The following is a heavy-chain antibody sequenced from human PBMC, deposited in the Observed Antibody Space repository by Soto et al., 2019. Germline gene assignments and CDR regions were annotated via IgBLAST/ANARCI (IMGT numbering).Heavy chain of an antibody. V-gene: IGHV4-39*01. CDR1: GGSITSSSYY. J-gene: IGHJ5*02. CDR3: ATQEVGGSYVYTFDP. D-gene: IGHD1-26*01. Sequence: QLHLRESAPGLVKPSETLSLTCTVSGGSITSSSYYWGWIRQPPGKALEWIGSTYYSGSTYYNPSHTSRGTVSIDTSKNQFSLKLSSVTAADTAVYYCATQEVGGSYVYTFDPWGQGTLVTVSS. CDR2: TYYSGST.